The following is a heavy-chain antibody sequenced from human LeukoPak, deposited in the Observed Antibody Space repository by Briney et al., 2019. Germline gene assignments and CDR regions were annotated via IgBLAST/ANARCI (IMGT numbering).Heavy chain of an antibody. J-gene: IGHJ5*02. CDR3: TTDFKRGYYGS. V-gene: IGHV3-15*04. D-gene: IGHD1-26*01. CDR2: IETKTDGGTT. Sequence: GGSLRVSCVASGFTFSNVCMIWVRQDPGKGLEWVGCIETKTDGGTTDYAAPVKGRFTISRDDSKNTLYLQMNSLKTEDTAVYYCTTDFKRGYYGSWGQGTLVTVSS. CDR1: GFTFSNVC.